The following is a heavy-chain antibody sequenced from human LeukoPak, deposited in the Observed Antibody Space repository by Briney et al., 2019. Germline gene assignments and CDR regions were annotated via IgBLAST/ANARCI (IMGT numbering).Heavy chain of an antibody. J-gene: IGHJ6*03. D-gene: IGHD3-3*01. Sequence: GGSLRLSCAASGFTFSSYGMHWVRQAPGKGLEWVAVISYDGSNKYYADSVKGRFTISRDNSKNTLYLQMNSLRAEDTAVYYCAKGYYDFWSGYYFHYYYYMDVWGKGTTVTVSS. CDR2: ISYDGSNK. CDR1: GFTFSSYG. CDR3: AKGYYDFWSGYYFHYYYYMDV. V-gene: IGHV3-30*18.